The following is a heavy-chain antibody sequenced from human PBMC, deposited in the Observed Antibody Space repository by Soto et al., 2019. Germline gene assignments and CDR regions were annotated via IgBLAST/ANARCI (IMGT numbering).Heavy chain of an antibody. CDR1: GYSFSFYW. CDR2: MYPDDSDI. Sequence: GESLKISCKASGYSFSFYWIDWVRQMPGKGLEWMAIMYPDDSDIRYSPSFEAHVTISADKSTSTAFLQWSSLKASDTAMYYCATAYVYDFENSNYYRDAFDIWGQGTLVTV. D-gene: IGHD3-22*01. J-gene: IGHJ3*02. CDR3: ATAYVYDFENSNYYRDAFDI. V-gene: IGHV5-51*01.